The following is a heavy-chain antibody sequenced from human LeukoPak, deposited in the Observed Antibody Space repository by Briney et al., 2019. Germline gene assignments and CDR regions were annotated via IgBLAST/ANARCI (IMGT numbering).Heavy chain of an antibody. CDR2: IKQDGSEK. Sequence: QPGGSLRLSCVASKFTFSSYWMSWVRQAPGKGLEWVANIKQDGSEKYYVDSVKGRFTISRDNAKNSLYLQMNSLRAEDTAVYYCARPGDSGSYTEFDYWGQGTLVTVSS. V-gene: IGHV3-7*05. J-gene: IGHJ4*02. CDR3: ARPGDSGSYTEFDY. D-gene: IGHD3-10*01. CDR1: KFTFSSYW.